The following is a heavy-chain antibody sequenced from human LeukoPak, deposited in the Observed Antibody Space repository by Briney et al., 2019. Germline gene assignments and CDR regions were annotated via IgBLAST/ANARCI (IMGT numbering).Heavy chain of an antibody. CDR3: ARGRDGYNYYYFDY. J-gene: IGHJ4*02. Sequence: NASETLCLTCTVSGDSISSSNYYWGWIRQPPGKALEWIGYIYYSGSTNYNPSLKSRVTISVDTSKNQFSLKLSSVTAADTAVYYCARGRDGYNYYYFDYWSQGTLVTVSS. CDR1: GDSISSSNYY. D-gene: IGHD5-24*01. CDR2: IYYSGST. V-gene: IGHV4-61*05.